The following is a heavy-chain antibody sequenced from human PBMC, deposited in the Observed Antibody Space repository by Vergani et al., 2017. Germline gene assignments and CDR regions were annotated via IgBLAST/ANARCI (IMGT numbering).Heavy chain of an antibody. CDR1: GFTFDDYG. CDR3: AKVCGSTSCPYGGGAFDV. J-gene: IGHJ3*01. Sequence: EVQLVESGGGVVRPGGSLRLSCAASGFTFDDYGMSWVRQAPGKGLEWVSGINWNGGSTGYADSVKGRFTISRDNAKNSLYLQMTDLRAEDTATYYCAKVCGSTSCPYGGGAFDVWGHGTMVTVSS. V-gene: IGHV3-20*04. D-gene: IGHD2-2*01. CDR2: INWNGGST.